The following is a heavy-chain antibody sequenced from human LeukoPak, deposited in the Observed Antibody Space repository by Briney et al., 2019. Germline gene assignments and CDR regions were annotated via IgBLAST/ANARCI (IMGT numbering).Heavy chain of an antibody. D-gene: IGHD6-13*01. J-gene: IGHJ5*02. CDR2: ISAYNGNT. V-gene: IGHV1-18*01. CDR3: ARWSSSWLPNWFDP. CDR1: GYTFTSYG. Sequence: GASVKVSCKASGYTFTSYGISWVRQAPGQGLEWMGWISAYNGNTNYAQKLQGRVTMTTDTSTSTAYMELRSLRSDDTAVYYCARWSSSWLPNWFDPWGQGTLVTVSS.